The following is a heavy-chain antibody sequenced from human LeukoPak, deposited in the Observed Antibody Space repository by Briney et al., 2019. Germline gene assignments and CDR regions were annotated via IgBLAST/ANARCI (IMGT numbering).Heavy chain of an antibody. CDR2: ITSSSNTL. J-gene: IGHJ3*02. D-gene: IGHD5-12*01. V-gene: IGHV3-48*04. Sequence: PGGSLRLSCAASGFTFSSYWMHWVRQAPGKGLVWVSYITSSSNTLYYADSVKGRFTVSRDNAKNSLYLQMNSLRAEDTAIYYCARHWVAASHDVFDIWGQGTIVTVSS. CDR1: GFTFSSYW. CDR3: ARHWVAASHDVFDI.